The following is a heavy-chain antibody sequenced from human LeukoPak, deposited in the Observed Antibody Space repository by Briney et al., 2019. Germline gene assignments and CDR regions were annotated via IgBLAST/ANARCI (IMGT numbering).Heavy chain of an antibody. D-gene: IGHD3-16*02. CDR3: ARRQYRLTWAKIDS. CDR1: DGSFMGLY. Sequence: PSETLSLTCNVSDGSFMGLYWSWFRLPPGKSLEWIGEMSEGITNYHPSLQGRVTISIDSSKKQFSLHLASMTGADTAVYYCARRQYRLTWAKIDSWGQGTLVTVSS. J-gene: IGHJ4*02. V-gene: IGHV4-34*01. CDR2: MSEGIT.